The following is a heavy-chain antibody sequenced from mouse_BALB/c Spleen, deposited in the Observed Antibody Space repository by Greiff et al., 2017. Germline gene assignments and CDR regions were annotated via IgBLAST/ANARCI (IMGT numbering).Heavy chain of an antibody. D-gene: IGHD1-1*01. CDR1: GYTFTSYW. CDR2: IYPSDSYT. V-gene: IGHV1-69*02. Sequence: QVQLQQPGAELVRPGASVKLSCKASGYTFTSYWINWVKQRPGQGLEWIGNIYPSDSYTNYNQKFKDKATLTVDKSSSTDYMQLSSPTSEDSAVYYCTLYYYGSSYYFDYWGQGTTLTVSS. CDR3: TLYYYGSSYYFDY. J-gene: IGHJ2*01.